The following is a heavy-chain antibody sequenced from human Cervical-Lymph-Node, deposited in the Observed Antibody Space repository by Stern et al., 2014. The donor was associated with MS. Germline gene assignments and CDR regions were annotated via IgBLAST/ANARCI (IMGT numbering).Heavy chain of an antibody. J-gene: IGHJ4*02. Sequence: EMQLVESGAEVKKPGESLKLSCKASGHSFTRYWIGWVRPMPGKGLEWVGHVYLGGFDIRGSPSFHGQVTISGYKSFSAAYLQWSSLRASDTAMYYCASSIDDDYFWYFAYWGQGTLVTVSS. V-gene: IGHV5-51*06. CDR1: GHSFTRYW. CDR2: VYLGGFDI. CDR3: ASSIDDDYFWYFAY. D-gene: IGHD3-16*01.